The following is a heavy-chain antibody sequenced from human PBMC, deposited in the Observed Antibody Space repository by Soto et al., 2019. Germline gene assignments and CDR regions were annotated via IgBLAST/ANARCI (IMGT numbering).Heavy chain of an antibody. CDR2: INPTGSP. V-gene: IGHV4-34*01. Sequence: SETLSLTCVVYGGSLTGYYWSWIRQPPGRGLEWVGEINPTGSPKYNPSLMSRVTISVDTSKNQFSMKLSSVTAADTAVFYCARSREQWLVDAFDIWGQGTMVTVSS. CDR1: GGSLTGYY. J-gene: IGHJ3*02. CDR3: ARSREQWLVDAFDI. D-gene: IGHD6-19*01.